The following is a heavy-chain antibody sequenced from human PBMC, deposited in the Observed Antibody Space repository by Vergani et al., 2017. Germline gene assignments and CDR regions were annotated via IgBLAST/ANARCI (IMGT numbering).Heavy chain of an antibody. D-gene: IGHD5-12*01. CDR3: ATAPRFRYSGYDFDY. V-gene: IGHV5-51*03. CDR1: GYSFTSYW. CDR2: IYPGDSDT. J-gene: IGHJ4*02. Sequence: EVQLVQSGAEVKKPGESLKISCKGSGYSFTSYWIGWVRQMPGKRLEWMGIIYPGDSDTRYSPSFQGQVTISADKSISTAYLQWSSLKASDTAMYYCATAPRFRYSGYDFDYWGQGTLVTVSS.